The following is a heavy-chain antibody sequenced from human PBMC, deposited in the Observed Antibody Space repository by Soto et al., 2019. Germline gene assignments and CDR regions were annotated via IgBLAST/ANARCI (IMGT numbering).Heavy chain of an antibody. CDR2: ISGSGGST. D-gene: IGHD3-10*01. Sequence: EVQLLESGGGLVQPGGSLRLSCAASGFTFSSYAMSWVRQAPGKGLEWVSAISGSGGSTYYADSVKGLFTISIDNSKNTLYLQINSLRAEDTAVYYCASTEPHDYGSGSYLEGYWGQGTLVTVSS. CDR3: ASTEPHDYGSGSYLEGY. V-gene: IGHV3-23*01. J-gene: IGHJ4*02. CDR1: GFTFSSYA.